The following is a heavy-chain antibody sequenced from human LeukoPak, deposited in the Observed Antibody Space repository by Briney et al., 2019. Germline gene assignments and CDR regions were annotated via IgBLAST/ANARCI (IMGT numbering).Heavy chain of an antibody. Sequence: GGSLRLSCAASGFTFNSYWMHWVRQAPGKGLVWVSRIDEDGKTIDYVDSVKGRFTISRDNSKNTLYLQMNSLRAEDTAVYYCARERGYSGYDSHYYFDYWGQGTLVTVSS. J-gene: IGHJ4*02. CDR1: GFTFNSYW. V-gene: IGHV3-74*01. CDR3: ARERGYSGYDSHYYFDY. CDR2: IDEDGKTI. D-gene: IGHD5-12*01.